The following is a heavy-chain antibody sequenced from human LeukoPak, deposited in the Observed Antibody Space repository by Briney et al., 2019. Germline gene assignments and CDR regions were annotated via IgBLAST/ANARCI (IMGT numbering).Heavy chain of an antibody. CDR1: GYTFTSYD. CDR3: ARGLADYYDSSGYYYMDV. D-gene: IGHD3-22*01. CDR2: MNPNSGNT. V-gene: IGHV1-8*03. Sequence: ASVKVSCKASGYTFTSYDINWVRQATGQGLEWMGWMNPNSGNTGYAQKFQGRVTITRNTSISTAYMELSSLRSEDTAVYYCARGLADYYDSSGYYYMDVWGKGTTVTVSS. J-gene: IGHJ6*03.